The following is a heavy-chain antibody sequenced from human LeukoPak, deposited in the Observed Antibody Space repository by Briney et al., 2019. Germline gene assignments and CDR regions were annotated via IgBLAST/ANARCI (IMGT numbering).Heavy chain of an antibody. V-gene: IGHV1-69*13. CDR3: ARGGSSDFWSGHNWFDP. J-gene: IGHJ5*02. D-gene: IGHD3-3*01. Sequence: ASVKVSCKASGGTFSSYAISWVRQAPGQGLEWMGGIIPIFGTANYAQKFQGRVTITADESTSTAYMELSSLRSEDTAVCYCARGGSSDFWSGHNWFDPWGQGTLVTVSS. CDR1: GGTFSSYA. CDR2: IIPIFGTA.